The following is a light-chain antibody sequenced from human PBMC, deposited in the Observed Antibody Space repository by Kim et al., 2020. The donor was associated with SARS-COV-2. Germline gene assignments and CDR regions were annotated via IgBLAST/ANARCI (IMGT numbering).Light chain of an antibody. CDR1: SGNIASNY. J-gene: IGLJ3*02. V-gene: IGLV6-57*02. CDR2: EDN. CDR3: QSYDDSNRWV. Sequence: KKVTIACTGSSGNIASNYVQWYQQRPASAPTTVIYEDNERPSGVPDRFSGSIDSSSNSASLTISGLKTEDEADYYCQSYDDSNRWVFGGGTKLTVL.